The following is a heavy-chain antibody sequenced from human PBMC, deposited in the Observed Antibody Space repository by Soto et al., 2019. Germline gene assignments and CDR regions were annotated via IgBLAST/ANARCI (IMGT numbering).Heavy chain of an antibody. J-gene: IGHJ5*02. CDR2: INHSGST. Sequence: QVQLQQWGAGLLKPSETVSLTCAVYGGSFIGYYGTWIRQPPGKGLEWIGEINHSGSTNYNPCLKSRVTISADTSKNQFSLRLSSVTAADTDVYYSAPLGHYDFWCGFRKGNGFDPWGQGTLVTVSS. V-gene: IGHV4-34*01. CDR3: APLGHYDFWCGFRKGNGFDP. D-gene: IGHD3-3*01. CDR1: GGSFIGYY.